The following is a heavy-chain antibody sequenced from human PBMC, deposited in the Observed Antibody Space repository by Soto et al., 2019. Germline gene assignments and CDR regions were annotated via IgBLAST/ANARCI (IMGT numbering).Heavy chain of an antibody. CDR1: VDSVSSYW. Sequence: GEALRIRGXVSVDSVSSYWIGWVRQMPGKGLEWMGIIYPGDSDTRYSPSFQGQVTISADKSISTAYLQWSSLKASDTAMYYCARQGADYYDSSGYYYADYYYGMDVWGQGTTVTVSS. J-gene: IGHJ6*02. CDR2: IYPGDSDT. CDR3: ARQGADYYDSSGYYYADYYYGMDV. V-gene: IGHV5-51*01. D-gene: IGHD3-22*01.